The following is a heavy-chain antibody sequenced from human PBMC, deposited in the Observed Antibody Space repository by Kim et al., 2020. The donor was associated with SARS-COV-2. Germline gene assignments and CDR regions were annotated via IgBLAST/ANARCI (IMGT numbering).Heavy chain of an antibody. V-gene: IGHV3-30*04. CDR2: ISYDGSNK. Sequence: GGSLRLSCAASGFTFSSYAMHWVRQAPGKGLEWVAVISYDGSNKYYADSVKGRFTISRDNSKNTLYLQMNSLRAEDTAVYYCAREGVQLERPIYYYYGMDVWGQGTTVTVSS. D-gene: IGHD1-1*01. CDR3: AREGVQLERPIYYYYGMDV. CDR1: GFTFSSYA. J-gene: IGHJ6*02.